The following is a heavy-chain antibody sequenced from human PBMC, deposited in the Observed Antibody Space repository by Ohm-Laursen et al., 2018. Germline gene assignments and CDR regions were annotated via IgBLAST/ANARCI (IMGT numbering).Heavy chain of an antibody. CDR1: GGSFSGYY. Sequence: TLSLTCAVYGGSFSGYYWSWIRQPPGKGLEWIGEINHSGSTNYNPSLKSRVTISVDTSKNQFSLKLSSVTAADTAVYYCARMRFSSGWNDPWGQGTLVTVSS. V-gene: IGHV4-34*01. J-gene: IGHJ5*02. CDR3: ARMRFSSGWNDP. CDR2: INHSGST. D-gene: IGHD6-19*01.